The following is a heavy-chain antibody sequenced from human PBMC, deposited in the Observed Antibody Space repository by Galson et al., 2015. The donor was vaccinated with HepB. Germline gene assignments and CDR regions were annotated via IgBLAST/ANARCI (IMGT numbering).Heavy chain of an antibody. CDR2: ITPIFGRA. V-gene: IGHV1-69*13. Sequence: SVKVSCKASGGTFSRYAINWVRQAPGQGLEWMGGITPIFGRANYAQKFQGRVTITADESTSTAYMELSRLRSDDTAVYYCARGAAAEDWFDPWGQGTLVTVSS. J-gene: IGHJ5*02. CDR3: ARGAAAEDWFDP. CDR1: GGTFSRYA. D-gene: IGHD6-13*01.